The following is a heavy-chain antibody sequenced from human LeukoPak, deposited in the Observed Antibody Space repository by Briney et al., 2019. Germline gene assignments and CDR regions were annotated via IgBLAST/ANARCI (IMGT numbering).Heavy chain of an antibody. CDR1: VGTFSSYA. V-gene: IGHV1-69*01. Sequence: EASVKVSCKASVGTFSSYAISWVRQAPGQGLEWMGGIIPIFGTANYAQKFQGRVTITADESTSTAYMELSSLRSEDTAVYYCAISTKRGYSYGFDYWGQGTLVTVSS. D-gene: IGHD5-18*01. CDR3: AISTKRGYSYGFDY. CDR2: IIPIFGTA. J-gene: IGHJ4*02.